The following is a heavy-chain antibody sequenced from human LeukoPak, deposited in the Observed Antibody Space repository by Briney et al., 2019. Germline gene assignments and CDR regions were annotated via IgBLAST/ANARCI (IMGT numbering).Heavy chain of an antibody. CDR2: ISSSGSTI. D-gene: IGHD4-17*01. Sequence: GGSLRLSCAASGFTFSSYEMNWVRQAPGKGLEWVSYISSSGSTIYYADSVKGRFTISRDNAKNSLYLQMNSLRAEDTAVYYCERGNVYGDYVDYWGQGTLVTVSS. V-gene: IGHV3-48*03. J-gene: IGHJ4*02. CDR3: ERGNVYGDYVDY. CDR1: GFTFSSYE.